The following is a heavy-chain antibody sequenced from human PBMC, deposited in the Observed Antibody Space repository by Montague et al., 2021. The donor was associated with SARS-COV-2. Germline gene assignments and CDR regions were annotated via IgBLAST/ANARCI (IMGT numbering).Heavy chain of an antibody. J-gene: IGHJ4*02. CDR1: GGSISSYY. D-gene: IGHD5-24*01. V-gene: IGHV4-59*01. CDR3: ARVIPIWRQFDPYFDY. CDR2: IYYSGST. Sequence: SETLSPTCTVSGGSISSYYWSWIRQPPGKGLEWIGYIYYSGSTNYNPTLKSRVTISVDMYKNQFYLKLSSVTAADTAVYYCARVIPIWRQFDPYFDYWGQGTLVTVSS.